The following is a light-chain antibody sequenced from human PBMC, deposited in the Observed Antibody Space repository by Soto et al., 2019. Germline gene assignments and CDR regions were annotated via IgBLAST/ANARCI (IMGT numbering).Light chain of an antibody. Sequence: AIQVTQSPSSLSASVGDRVTISCRASQGIRDDLGWYQQKPGKAPKLLIYAASSLQSGVPSRFSGSGSGTDFTLTISSLQPEDFATYYCLQDHNYPITFGQGTRLEIK. CDR2: AAS. J-gene: IGKJ5*01. V-gene: IGKV1-6*01. CDR3: LQDHNYPIT. CDR1: QGIRDD.